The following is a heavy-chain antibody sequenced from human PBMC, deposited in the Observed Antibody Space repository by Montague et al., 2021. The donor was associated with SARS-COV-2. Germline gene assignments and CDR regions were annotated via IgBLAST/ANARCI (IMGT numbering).Heavy chain of an antibody. CDR2: TYYSGST. V-gene: IGHV4-39*07. D-gene: IGHD6-13*01. CDR1: GGSISSSSYY. CDR3: ARVGRQQLVRLSGMDV. Sequence: SETLSLICTVSGGSISSSSYYWGWIRQPPGKGLEWIGSTYYSGSTYYNPSLKSRVTISVDTSKNQFSLKLSSVTAADTAVYYCARVGRQQLVRLSGMDVWGQGTTVTVSS. J-gene: IGHJ6*02.